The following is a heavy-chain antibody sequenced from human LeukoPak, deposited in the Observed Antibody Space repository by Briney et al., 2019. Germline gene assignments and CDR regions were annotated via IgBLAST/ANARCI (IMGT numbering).Heavy chain of an antibody. CDR2: ISYDGSNK. CDR1: GFTFSSYA. D-gene: IGHD6-13*01. Sequence: PGRSLRLSCAASGFTFSSYAMHWVRQAPGKGLEWVAVISYDGSNKYYADSVKGRFTISRDNSKNTLYLQMNSLRAEDTAVYYCARLAAAGTVDYWGQGTLVTVSS. V-gene: IGHV3-30-3*01. CDR3: ARLAAAGTVDY. J-gene: IGHJ4*02.